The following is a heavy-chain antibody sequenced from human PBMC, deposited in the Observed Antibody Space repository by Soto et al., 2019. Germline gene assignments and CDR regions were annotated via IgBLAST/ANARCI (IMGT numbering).Heavy chain of an antibody. CDR2: ISWNSGSI. CDR3: ARGLSYGLGSYVLFDAFAT. J-gene: IGHJ3*02. CDR1: GFIFEDYA. D-gene: IGHD3-10*01. V-gene: IGHV3-9*01. Sequence: EVQVVESGGGLVQPGRSLRLSCAASGFIFEDYAMHWVRQAPGKGLELVSGISWNSGSIDYADSVTGRFTISRDNAKNSLYLQMNNLRTEDTALYYCARGLSYGLGSYVLFDAFATWGQGTRVTVSS.